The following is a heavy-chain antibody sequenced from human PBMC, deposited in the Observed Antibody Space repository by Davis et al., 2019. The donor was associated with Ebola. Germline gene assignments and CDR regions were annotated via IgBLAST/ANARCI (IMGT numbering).Heavy chain of an antibody. CDR3: ARDRAPSVYHGLAV. J-gene: IGHJ6*02. Sequence: SVKVSCKASGGTFSSYAISWVRQAPGQELEWMGRIIPILGIANYAQKFQGRVTITADKSTSTAYMELSSLRSEDTAEYFCARDRAPSVYHGLAVWGQGTTVTVSS. V-gene: IGHV1-69*04. CDR1: GGTFSSYA. CDR2: IIPILGIA. D-gene: IGHD3-16*02.